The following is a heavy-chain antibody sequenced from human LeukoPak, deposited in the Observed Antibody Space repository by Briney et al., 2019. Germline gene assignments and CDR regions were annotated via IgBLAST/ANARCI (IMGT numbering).Heavy chain of an antibody. CDR2: INPNGGST. J-gene: IGHJ4*02. CDR1: GFTFTSYD. Sequence: GASVRLSCAASGFTFTSYDMHWVRQAPGQGLEWMGMINPNGGSTSYAKTFKGRFTMTRDTSTSTLYLQMSSLRSQYTAVCYCAHFSLPFVYWGQEPLFTVPS. V-gene: IGHV1-46*01. D-gene: IGHD2/OR15-2a*01. CDR3: AHFSLPFVY.